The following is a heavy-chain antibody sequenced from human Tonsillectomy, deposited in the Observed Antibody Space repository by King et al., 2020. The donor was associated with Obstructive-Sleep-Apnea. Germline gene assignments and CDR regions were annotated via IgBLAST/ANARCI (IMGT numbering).Heavy chain of an antibody. D-gene: IGHD1-26*01. J-gene: IGHJ4*02. CDR1: GYTFTGYY. CDR2: TNPNSGGS. Sequence: VQLVESGAEVKKPGASVTVSCKASGYTFTGYYMHWVRQAPGQGLEWMGWTNPNSGGSNYAQKFQGRVTMTRDTSISTAYMEVSMLRSDDTAVSYCARGGSYNSFDYWGQGTLVTVSS. CDR3: ARGGSYNSFDY. V-gene: IGHV1-2*02.